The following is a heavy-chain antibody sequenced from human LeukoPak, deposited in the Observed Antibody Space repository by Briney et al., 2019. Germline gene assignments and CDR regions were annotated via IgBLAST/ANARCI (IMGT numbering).Heavy chain of an antibody. V-gene: IGHV3-48*01. Sequence: GGSLRLSCAASGFTFSSYSMNWVRQAPGKGLEWASYISSSSSTIYYADSVKGRFTISRDNAKNSLYLQMNSLRAEDTAVYYCAREPRGGSFNDAFDIWGQGTMVTVSS. CDR3: AREPRGGSFNDAFDI. CDR2: ISSSSSTI. D-gene: IGHD1-26*01. CDR1: GFTFSSYS. J-gene: IGHJ3*02.